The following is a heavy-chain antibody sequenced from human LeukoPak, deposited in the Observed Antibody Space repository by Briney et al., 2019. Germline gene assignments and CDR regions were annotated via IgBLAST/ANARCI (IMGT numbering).Heavy chain of an antibody. D-gene: IGHD6-6*01. CDR3: ARERVAAREYYFDY. CDR2: ISYDGSNK. V-gene: IGHV3-30-3*01. Sequence: PGGSLRLSCAASGFTFSSYAMHRVRQAPGKGLEWVAVISYDGSNKYYADSVKGRFTISRDNSKNTLYLQMNSLRAEDTAVYYCARERVAAREYYFDYWGQGTLVTVSS. J-gene: IGHJ4*02. CDR1: GFTFSSYA.